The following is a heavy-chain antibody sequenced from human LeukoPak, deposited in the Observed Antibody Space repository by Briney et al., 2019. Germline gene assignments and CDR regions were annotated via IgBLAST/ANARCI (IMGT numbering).Heavy chain of an antibody. D-gene: IGHD4-17*01. Sequence: GGSLRLSCAASGFTFSSYAMSWVRQAPGKGLEWVSGISGSDGSTNYADSVKGRFTISRENSKNTLYLQMNSLRAEDTAVYYCARDTTVTMVFDYWGQGTLVTVSS. CDR1: GFTFSSYA. J-gene: IGHJ4*02. CDR2: ISGSDGST. V-gene: IGHV3-23*01. CDR3: ARDTTVTMVFDY.